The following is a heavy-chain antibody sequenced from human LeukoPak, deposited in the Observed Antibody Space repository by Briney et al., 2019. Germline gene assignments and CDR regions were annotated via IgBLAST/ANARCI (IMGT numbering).Heavy chain of an antibody. CDR2: ISGSGVGP. CDR3: TKAGPYGDSGGRPFMYYGMDV. V-gene: IGHV3-23*01. J-gene: IGHJ6*02. CDR1: GFTFSSYA. D-gene: IGHD2-21*02. Sequence: GGSLRLSCEASGFTFSSYAMSWVRQAPGKGLEWVSVISGSGVGPYYADSVKGRFTISRDNSKNMLYLQINSLRAEDTAVYYCTKAGPYGDSGGRPFMYYGMDVWGQGTTVTVSS.